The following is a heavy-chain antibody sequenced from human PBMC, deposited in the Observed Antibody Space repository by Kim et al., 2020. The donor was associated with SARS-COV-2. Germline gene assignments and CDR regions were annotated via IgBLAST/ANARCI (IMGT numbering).Heavy chain of an antibody. Sequence: GESLKISCKGSGYSFTSYWIGWVRQMPGKGLEWMGIIYPGDSDTRYSPSFQGQVTISADKSISTAYLQWSSLKASDTAMYYCARGDYDILTGYPGQIDYWGQGTLVTVSS. CDR2: IYPGDSDT. J-gene: IGHJ4*02. V-gene: IGHV5-51*01. CDR3: ARGDYDILTGYPGQIDY. CDR1: GYSFTSYW. D-gene: IGHD3-9*01.